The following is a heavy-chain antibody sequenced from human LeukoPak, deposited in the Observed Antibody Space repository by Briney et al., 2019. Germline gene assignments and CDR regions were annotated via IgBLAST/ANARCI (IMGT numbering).Heavy chain of an antibody. CDR3: AKLGIAARNFDY. J-gene: IGHJ4*02. CDR2: ISYDGSNK. CDR1: GFTFSSYG. Sequence: PGRSLRLSCAASGFTFSSYGMHWVRQAPGKGLEWVAVISYDGSNKYYADSVKGRFTISRVNSKNTLYLQMNSLRAGDTAVYYCAKLGIAARNFDYWGQGTLVTVSS. D-gene: IGHD6-6*01. V-gene: IGHV3-30*18.